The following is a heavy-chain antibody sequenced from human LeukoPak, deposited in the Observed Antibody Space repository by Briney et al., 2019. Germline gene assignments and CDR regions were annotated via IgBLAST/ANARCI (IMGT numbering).Heavy chain of an antibody. CDR1: GFTFSSYA. CDR2: ISYDGSNK. Sequence: GRSLRLSCAASGFTFSSYAMHWVRQAPGKGLEWVAVISYDGSNKYYADSVKGRFTISRDNSKNTLYLQMNSLRAEDTAVYYCARDIVVVVAATLDYWGQGTLVTVSS. J-gene: IGHJ4*02. CDR3: ARDIVVVVAATLDY. V-gene: IGHV3-30-3*01. D-gene: IGHD2-15*01.